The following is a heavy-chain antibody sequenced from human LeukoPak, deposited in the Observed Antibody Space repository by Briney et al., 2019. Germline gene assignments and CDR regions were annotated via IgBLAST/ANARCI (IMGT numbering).Heavy chain of an antibody. CDR2: ISWNSGNI. J-gene: IGHJ4*02. CDR1: GFTFDDYA. Sequence: GGSLRLSCAASGFTFDDYAMHWVRQAPGKGLEWVSGISWNSGNIGYADSMKGRFTISRDNAKNSLYLQMNSLRAEDTAVYYCASGNGRSGYAPAHYWGQGTLVTVSS. CDR3: ASGNGRSGYAPAHY. D-gene: IGHD3-22*01. V-gene: IGHV3-9*01.